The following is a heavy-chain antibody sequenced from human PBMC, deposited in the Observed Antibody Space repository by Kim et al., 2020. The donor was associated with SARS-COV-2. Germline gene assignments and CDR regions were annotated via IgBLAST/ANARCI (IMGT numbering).Heavy chain of an antibody. CDR3: ARRVRVRGTYYFDY. Sequence: AQGFTGRFVFSLDTSVSTAYLQISSLTAEDTAVYYCARRVRVRGTYYFDYWGQGTLVTVSS. J-gene: IGHJ4*02. V-gene: IGHV7-4-1*02. D-gene: IGHD3-10*01.